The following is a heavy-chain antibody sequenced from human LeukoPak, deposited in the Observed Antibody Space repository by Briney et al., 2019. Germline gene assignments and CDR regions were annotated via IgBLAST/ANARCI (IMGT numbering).Heavy chain of an antibody. V-gene: IGHV3-23*01. J-gene: IGHJ4*02. CDR3: ARFQDCGGDCPFDY. CDR2: ISGRGDRT. Sequence: GGSLSLFCAASGFTFISYAMSWVRQGPGKGLEGLKWVSSISGRGDRTYYADSVKGRFTISRDNSKNTLYLQMNSLRAEDTAIYYCARFQDCGGDCPFDYWGQGALVTVSS. D-gene: IGHD2-21*02. CDR1: GFTFISYA.